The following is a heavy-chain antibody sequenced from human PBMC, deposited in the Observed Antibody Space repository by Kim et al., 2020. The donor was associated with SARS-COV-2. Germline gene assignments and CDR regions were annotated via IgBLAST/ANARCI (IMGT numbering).Heavy chain of an antibody. V-gene: IGHV4-4*09. Sequence: GSTNYNPSLKSRVTISVDTSKNQYSLKLSSVTAADTAVYYCASYGPGGAYWGQGTLVTVSS. CDR2: GST. J-gene: IGHJ4*02. CDR3: ASYGPGGAY. D-gene: IGHD3-10*01.